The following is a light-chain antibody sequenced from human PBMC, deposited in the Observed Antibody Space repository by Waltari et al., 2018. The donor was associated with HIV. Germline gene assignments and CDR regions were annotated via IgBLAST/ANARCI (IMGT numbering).Light chain of an antibody. CDR3: QQSYSTPRT. CDR1: QSISNY. CDR2: GAS. J-gene: IGKJ1*01. V-gene: IGKV1-39*01. Sequence: DIQMTQSPSSLSAFVGDRVTITCRASQSISNYLNWYQLKPGKAPKLLSYGASNLQSGAPSRFSGSGSGTDFTLTISSLQPEDFATYYCQQSYSTPRTFAQGTKVEIK.